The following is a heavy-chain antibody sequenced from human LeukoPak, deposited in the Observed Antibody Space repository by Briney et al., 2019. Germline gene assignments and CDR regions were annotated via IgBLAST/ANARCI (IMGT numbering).Heavy chain of an antibody. Sequence: SQTLSLTCTVSGGSISSGSYYWSWIRQPAGKGLEWIGYIYYSGSTNYNPSLKSRVTISVDTSKNQFSLKLSSVTAADTAVYYCASSDSIAAANGAFDIWGQGTMVTVSS. CDR3: ASSDSIAAANGAFDI. D-gene: IGHD6-13*01. V-gene: IGHV4-61*10. CDR2: IYYSGST. J-gene: IGHJ3*02. CDR1: GGSISSGSYY.